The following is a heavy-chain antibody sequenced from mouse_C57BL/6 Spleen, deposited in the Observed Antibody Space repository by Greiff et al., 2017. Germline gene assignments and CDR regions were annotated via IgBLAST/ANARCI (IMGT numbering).Heavy chain of an antibody. CDR3: ARPTFYYSRVDWYFDV. J-gene: IGHJ1*03. Sequence: EVMLVESGGDLVKPGGSLKLSCAASGFTFSSYGMSWVRQTPDKRLEWVATISSGGSYTYYPDSVKGRFTISRDNAKNTLYLQMSSLKSEDTAMYYCARPTFYYSRVDWYFDVWGTGTTVTVSS. D-gene: IGHD2-5*01. CDR2: ISSGGSYT. CDR1: GFTFSSYG. V-gene: IGHV5-6*01.